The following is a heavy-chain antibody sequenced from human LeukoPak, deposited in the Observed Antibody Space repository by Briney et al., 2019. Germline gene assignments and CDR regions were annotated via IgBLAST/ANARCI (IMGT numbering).Heavy chain of an antibody. CDR3: ARDLGDIRAFDY. J-gene: IGHJ4*02. V-gene: IGHV3-23*01. Sequence: GSLRLSCAASGFTFSSCWMHWVRQAPGKGLEWVSAISASGVSTYYADSVKGQFTISRDNSKNTLYLQMDSLRADDTAVYYCARDLGDIRAFDYWGQGTLVTVSS. D-gene: IGHD2-15*01. CDR1: GFTFSSCW. CDR2: ISASGVST.